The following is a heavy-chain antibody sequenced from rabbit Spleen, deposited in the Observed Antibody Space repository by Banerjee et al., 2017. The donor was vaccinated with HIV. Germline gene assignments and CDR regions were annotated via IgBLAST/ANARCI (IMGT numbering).Heavy chain of an antibody. Sequence: QEQLVESGGDLVKPGASLTLTCTASGVSFSSSSYMCWVRQAPGKGLEWIACIDIGSSGFTYFATWAKGRFTCSKTSSTTVTLQMTRLTAADTATYFCARDTSSSFSSYGMDLWGQGTLVTVS. D-gene: IGHD1-1*01. J-gene: IGHJ6*01. V-gene: IGHV1S45*01. CDR2: IDIGSSGFT. CDR1: GVSFSSSSY. CDR3: ARDTSSSFSSYGMDL.